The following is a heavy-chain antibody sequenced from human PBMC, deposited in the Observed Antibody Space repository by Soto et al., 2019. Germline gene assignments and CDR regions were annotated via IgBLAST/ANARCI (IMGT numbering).Heavy chain of an antibody. CDR2: IGTSDDT. CDR1: GFTFSYYD. V-gene: IGHV3-13*01. D-gene: IGHD3-16*01. CDR3: ARGLLGAIDY. J-gene: IGHJ4*02. Sequence: EVQLVESGGALVLPGGSLRLSCAASGFTFSYYDMHWVRQAEGKGLEWVAAIGTSDDTYYADSVQGRFSISREDAKDSLYLQMSSLRAEDTAVYYCARGLLGAIDYWGQGTLVTVSS.